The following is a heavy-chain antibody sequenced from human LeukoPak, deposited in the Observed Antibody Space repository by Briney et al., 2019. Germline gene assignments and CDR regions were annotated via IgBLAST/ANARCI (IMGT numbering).Heavy chain of an antibody. J-gene: IGHJ4*02. Sequence: GGSLRLSCAASGFTFSSYEMNWVRQAPGKGLEWVSYISSSGSTIYYADSVKGRFTISRDIAKNSLYLQMNSLRAEDTAVYYCARVGGLLWFGNFDYWGQGTLVTVSS. CDR3: ARVGGLLWFGNFDY. D-gene: IGHD3-10*01. CDR1: GFTFSSYE. CDR2: ISSSGSTI. V-gene: IGHV3-48*03.